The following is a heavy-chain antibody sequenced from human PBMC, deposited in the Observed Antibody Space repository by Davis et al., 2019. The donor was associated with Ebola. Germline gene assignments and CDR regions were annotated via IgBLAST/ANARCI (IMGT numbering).Heavy chain of an antibody. V-gene: IGHV3-23*01. Sequence: GESLKISCAASGFTFSSYAMSWVRQAPGKGLEWVSAISGSGGSTYYADSVKGRFTISRDNSKNTLYLQMNSLRAEDTAVYYCCGHLWFGPFDYWGQGTLVTVSS. CDR1: GFTFSSYA. CDR2: ISGSGGST. D-gene: IGHD3-10*01. CDR3: CGHLWFGPFDY. J-gene: IGHJ4*02.